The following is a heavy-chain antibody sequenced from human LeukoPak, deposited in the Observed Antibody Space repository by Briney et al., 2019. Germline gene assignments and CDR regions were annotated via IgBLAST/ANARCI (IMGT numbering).Heavy chain of an antibody. V-gene: IGHV4-38-2*01. CDR1: GYSISNGYY. CDR2: IYHTGSS. CDR3: ARGEIVVAVYFDF. D-gene: IGHD2-15*01. Sequence: SETLSLTCDVSGYSISNGYYWGWIRQPPGKGLEWIGSIYHTGSSYYNPSLKSRVAISVDTSKNELFLKMRSVTAADTVVYYCARGEIVVAVYFDFWGRGTLVTVSS. J-gene: IGHJ4*02.